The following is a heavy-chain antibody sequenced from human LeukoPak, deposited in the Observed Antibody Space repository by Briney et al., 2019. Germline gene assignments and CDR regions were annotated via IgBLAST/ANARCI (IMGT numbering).Heavy chain of an antibody. J-gene: IGHJ6*03. V-gene: IGHV1-69*05. CDR1: GGTFSSYA. CDR3: ARSLYCSGGSCYRVRGVYYYYYMDV. D-gene: IGHD2-15*01. Sequence: SVKVSCKASGGTFSSYAISWVRQAPGQGLEWRGGIIPIFGTANYAQKFQGRVTITTDESTSTAYMELSSLRSEDTAVYYCARSLYCSGGSCYRVRGVYYYYYMDVWGKGTTVTVSS. CDR2: IIPIFGTA.